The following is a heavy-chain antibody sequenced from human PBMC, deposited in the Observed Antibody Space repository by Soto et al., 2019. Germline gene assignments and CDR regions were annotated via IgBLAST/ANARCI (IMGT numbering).Heavy chain of an antibody. CDR3: ARDGHGMDV. Sequence: TLSLTCTVSGGSVSTGSYDWSWIRQPPGRGLEWIGKIFFTGSAHYNPSLRNRVTMSVDTSKDQFSLTLTSVTAADTAVYYCARDGHGMDVWGQGTTVTVSS. CDR2: IFFTGSA. V-gene: IGHV4-61*01. CDR1: GGSVSTGSYD. J-gene: IGHJ6*02.